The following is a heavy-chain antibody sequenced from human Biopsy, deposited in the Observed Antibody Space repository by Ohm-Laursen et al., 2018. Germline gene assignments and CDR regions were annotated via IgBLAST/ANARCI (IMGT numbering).Heavy chain of an antibody. D-gene: IGHD2-15*01. CDR1: GFTFTSYA. J-gene: IGHJ5*01. CDR2: IRDKANSYTT. CDR3: ARVGRYCSGGGCYSWFDS. Sequence: SLRLSCTASGFTFTSYAMHWVRQAPGKGLEWVGRIRDKANSYTTDYAASVKGRFTISRDDSKNSLYPQMNSLKTEDTALYYCARVGRYCSGGGCYSWFDSWGQGTLVTVSS. V-gene: IGHV3-72*01.